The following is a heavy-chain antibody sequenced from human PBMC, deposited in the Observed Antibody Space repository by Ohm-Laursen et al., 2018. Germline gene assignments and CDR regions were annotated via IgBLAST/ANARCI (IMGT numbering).Heavy chain of an antibody. CDR2: IKSDGTT. D-gene: IGHD3-9*01. V-gene: IGHV3-74*03. CDR3: AKVRTQYHDWLPDG. Sequence: SLRLSCSASGFTFSHYCMHWVRQPPGEGLVWVSRIKSDGTTMYADFVRGRFTISRDSAKKSLYLEMNNLRAEDTAIYYCAKVRTQYHDWLPDGWGQGTLVTVSS. J-gene: IGHJ4*02. CDR1: GFTFSHYC.